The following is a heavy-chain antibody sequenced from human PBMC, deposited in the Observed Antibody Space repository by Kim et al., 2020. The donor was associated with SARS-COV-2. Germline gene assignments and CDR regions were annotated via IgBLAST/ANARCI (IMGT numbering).Heavy chain of an antibody. CDR2: ISASGGST. J-gene: IGHJ4*02. CDR3: AKDDGSLDYEPHYFDY. V-gene: IGHV3-23*01. D-gene: IGHD4-17*01. Sequence: GGSLRLSCAASGFSFNIYAMNWVRQAPGKGLEWVSGISASGGSTFYADSVKGRFTISRDSSKNTLYLQMNSLRGEDTAVYYCAKDDGSLDYEPHYFDYWGQGTLVTVSS. CDR1: GFSFNIYA.